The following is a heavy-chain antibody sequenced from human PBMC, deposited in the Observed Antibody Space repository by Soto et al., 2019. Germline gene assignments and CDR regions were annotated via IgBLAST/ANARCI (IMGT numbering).Heavy chain of an antibody. Sequence: PSETLSLTCTVSGGSISSSSYYWGWIRQPPGKGLEWIGSIYYSGSTYYNPSLKSRVTISVDTSKNQFSLKLSSVTAADTAVYYCARHGGGCTNGVRYGLVWFDPWGQGTLVTVS. CDR3: ARHGGGCTNGVRYGLVWFDP. V-gene: IGHV4-39*01. D-gene: IGHD2-8*01. CDR2: IYYSGST. CDR1: GGSISSSSYY. J-gene: IGHJ5*02.